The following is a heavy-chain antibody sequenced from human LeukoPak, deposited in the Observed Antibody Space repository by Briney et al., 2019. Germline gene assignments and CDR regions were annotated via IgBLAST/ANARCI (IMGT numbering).Heavy chain of an antibody. D-gene: IGHD1-26*01. V-gene: IGHV5-51*01. CDR3: ARRPYSGSPNWFDP. CDR1: GHSFTNHW. J-gene: IGHJ5*02. CDR2: INLGDSET. Sequence: GESLQISCEASGHSFTNHWIGWVRQMPGKGLEWMGIINLGDSETQYSPSFQGQVTISLDKSISTAYLQWRSLKVSDTAMYYCARRPYSGSPNWFDPWGQGTLVTVSS.